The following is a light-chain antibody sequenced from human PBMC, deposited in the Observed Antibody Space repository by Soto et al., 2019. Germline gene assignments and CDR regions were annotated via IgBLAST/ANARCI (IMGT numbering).Light chain of an antibody. CDR1: ILAKRY. J-gene: IGLJ2*01. CDR2: EDT. V-gene: IGLV3-27*01. Sequence: SYELTQPSSVSVSPGQTAAITCSGDILAKRYVRWFQQRPGQTPVLVIFEDTERPSGIPERFSGFNSGTTATLTIRGAQVDDEADYYCYSATDHNQAVFGGGTKLTVL. CDR3: YSATDHNQAV.